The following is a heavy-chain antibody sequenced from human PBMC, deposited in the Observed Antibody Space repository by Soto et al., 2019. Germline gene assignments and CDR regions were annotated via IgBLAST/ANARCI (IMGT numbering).Heavy chain of an antibody. CDR3: ARGKDKGDFWSNWSLAP. V-gene: IGHV4-4*02. Sequence: TLSLTCAVSGGSISSDDWWRWVRQPPGTGLEWLGEIYETGTTNYNTSLKRRVTISVDKSNNQLSLRLISVTAADTAVYYCARGKDKGDFWSNWSLAPWGQGTLVTVSS. CDR2: IYETGTT. J-gene: IGHJ5*02. CDR1: GGSISSDDW. D-gene: IGHD3-3*01.